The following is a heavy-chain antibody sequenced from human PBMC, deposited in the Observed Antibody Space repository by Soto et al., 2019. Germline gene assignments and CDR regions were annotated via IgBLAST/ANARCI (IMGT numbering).Heavy chain of an antibody. CDR2: IIPILGIA. V-gene: IGHV1-69*08. CDR1: GGTFSSYT. D-gene: IGHD5-18*01. Sequence: QVQLVQSGAEVKKPGSSVKVSCKASGGTFSSYTISWVRQAPGQGLEWMGRIIPILGIANYAQKFQGRVTMTADKSTRAAYRGLSSLRCEDTAVYSCARDEDTAMAPGRAFDYWGQGTLVTVSS. CDR3: ARDEDTAMAPGRAFDY. J-gene: IGHJ4*02.